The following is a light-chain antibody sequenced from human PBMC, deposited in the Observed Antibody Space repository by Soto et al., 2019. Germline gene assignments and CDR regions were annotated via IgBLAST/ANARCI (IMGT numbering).Light chain of an antibody. CDR2: DVT. V-gene: IGLV2-14*01. CDR1: SSDVGGYNY. J-gene: IGLJ1*01. CDR3: SSYTSSSTPYF. Sequence: QSALTQPASESGSPGQSITISCTGTSSDVGGYNYVSWYQQHPVKAPKLMIYDVTNRPSGVSDRFSGSKSGNTASLTISGLQAEDEADYYCSSYTSSSTPYFFGTGTKVPVL.